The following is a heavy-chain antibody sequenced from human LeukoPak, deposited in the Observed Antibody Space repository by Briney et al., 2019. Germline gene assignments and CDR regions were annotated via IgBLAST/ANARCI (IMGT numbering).Heavy chain of an antibody. J-gene: IGHJ3*02. CDR3: ARVSYYYDSSGFDAFDI. D-gene: IGHD3-22*01. Sequence: PGGSLRLSCAASGFTFSSYWMSWVRQPPGKGLEWIGEIYHSGSTNYNPSLKSRVIISVDKSKNQFSLKLSSVTAADTAVYYCARVSYYYDSSGFDAFDIWGQGTMVTVSS. V-gene: IGHV4-4*02. CDR2: IYHSGST. CDR1: GFTFSSYW.